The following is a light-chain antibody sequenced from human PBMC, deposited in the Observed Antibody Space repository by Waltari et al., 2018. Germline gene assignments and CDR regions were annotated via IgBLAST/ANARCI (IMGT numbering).Light chain of an antibody. V-gene: IGLV2-11*01. Sequence: VSGSPGQSVTISCTGTSSDVGGYNYVSWYQQHPGKAPKLMIYDVSKRPSGVPDRFSGSKSGNTASLTISGLQAEDEADYYCCSYAGSYIYVVFGGGTKLT. CDR1: SSDVGGYNY. J-gene: IGLJ2*01. CDR2: DVS. CDR3: CSYAGSYIYVV.